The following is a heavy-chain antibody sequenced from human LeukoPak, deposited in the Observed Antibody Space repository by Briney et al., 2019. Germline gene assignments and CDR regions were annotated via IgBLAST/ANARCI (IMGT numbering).Heavy chain of an antibody. CDR2: ISYDGSNK. CDR3: ARDHKDYLVDY. J-gene: IGHJ4*02. CDR1: GFTFSSYA. V-gene: IGHV3-30*04. Sequence: GGSLRLSCAAPGFTFSSYAMHWVRQAPGKGLEWVAVISYDGSNKYYADSVKGRFTISRDNSKNTLYLQMNSLRAEDTAVYYCARDHKDYLVDYWGQGTLVTVSS. D-gene: IGHD2/OR15-2a*01.